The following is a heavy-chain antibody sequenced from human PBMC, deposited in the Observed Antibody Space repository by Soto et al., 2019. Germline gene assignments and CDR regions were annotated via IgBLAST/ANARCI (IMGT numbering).Heavy chain of an antibody. CDR1: GYTFASYA. CDR3: ARDPPPPDY. CDR2: ISAYNGNT. Sequence: QVQLVQSGAEVKKPGASVKVSCKASGYTFASYAISWMRQAPGQGLEWMGWISAYNGNTNYAQKPQGRVTMTTATSTSTAYMELRSLTSDDTSVYYCARDPPPPDYWGQGTLVTVSS. J-gene: IGHJ4*02. V-gene: IGHV1-18*01.